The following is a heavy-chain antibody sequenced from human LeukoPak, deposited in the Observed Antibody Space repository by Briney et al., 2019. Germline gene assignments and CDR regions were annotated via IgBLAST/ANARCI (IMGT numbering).Heavy chain of an antibody. D-gene: IGHD3-16*02. CDR1: GFTFSSYW. CDR3: ARTPITFGGVILRVYFDY. V-gene: IGHV3-7*01. CDR2: IKQDGSQK. J-gene: IGHJ4*02. Sequence: GGSLRLSCAPPGFTFSSYWMSWVRQAPGKGLEWVANIKQDGSQKYYEDSVKGRFTISRDNSKNTLYLQMGSLRAEDMAVYYCARTPITFGGVILRVYFDYWGQGTLVTVSS.